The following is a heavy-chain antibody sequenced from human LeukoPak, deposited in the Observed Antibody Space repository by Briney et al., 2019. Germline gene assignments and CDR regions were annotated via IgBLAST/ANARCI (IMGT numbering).Heavy chain of an antibody. CDR3: ARLSTIFGVAKGTFDY. CDR1: GYSISSGYY. V-gene: IGHV4-38-2*01. J-gene: IGHJ4*02. D-gene: IGHD3-3*01. CDR2: IYHSGST. Sequence: SETLSLTCAVSGYSISSGYYWGWIRQPPGKGLEWIGSIYHSGSTYYNPSLKSRVTISVDTSKGQFSLKLSSVTAADTAVYYCARLSTIFGVAKGTFDYWGQGILVTVSS.